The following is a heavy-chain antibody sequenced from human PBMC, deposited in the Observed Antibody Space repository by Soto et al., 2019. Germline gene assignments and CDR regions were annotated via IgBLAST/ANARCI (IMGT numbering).Heavy chain of an antibody. CDR3: AGAQARMYRSSWYCFDY. D-gene: IGHD6-13*01. CDR1: GGSISSYY. Sequence: QVQLQESGPGLVKPSETLSLTCTVSGGSISSYYWSWIRQPPGKGLEWIGYLYYSGSTNYNPSLKSRVTIAVATAKNQFSLKLSSVTPAATAVYYCAGAQARMYRSSWYCFDYWGQGTLVTVSS. J-gene: IGHJ4*02. V-gene: IGHV4-59*01. CDR2: LYYSGST.